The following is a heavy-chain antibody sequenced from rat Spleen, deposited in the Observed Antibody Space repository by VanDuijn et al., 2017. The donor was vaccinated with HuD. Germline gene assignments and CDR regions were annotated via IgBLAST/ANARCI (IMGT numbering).Heavy chain of an antibody. CDR1: GFTFKNYW. V-gene: IGHV5-31*01. Sequence: EVQLMESGGGLVQPGRSLKLSCVASGFTFKNYWMTWIRQAPGKGLEWVASITNSGGRTYYPDSVKGRFTISRDNAKSTLYLQMDSLRSEDTATYYCARGGYGGYEDWFAYWGQGTLVTVSS. CDR3: ARGGYGGYEDWFAY. CDR2: ITNSGGRT. J-gene: IGHJ3*01. D-gene: IGHD1-11*01.